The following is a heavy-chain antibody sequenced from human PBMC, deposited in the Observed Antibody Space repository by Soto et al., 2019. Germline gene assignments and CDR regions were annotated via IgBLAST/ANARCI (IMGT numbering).Heavy chain of an antibody. CDR1: GFTFNDYT. D-gene: IGHD3-9*01. CDR2: ISSNSSYI. Sequence: GGSLRLSCAASGFTFNDYTMYWVRQVLGKGLEWVSSISSNSSYIYYADSVKGRFTISRDNSKNTLYLQMNSLRAEDTAVYYCALESHFDRPFDYWGQGTLVTVSS. J-gene: IGHJ4*02. V-gene: IGHV3-21*04. CDR3: ALESHFDRPFDY.